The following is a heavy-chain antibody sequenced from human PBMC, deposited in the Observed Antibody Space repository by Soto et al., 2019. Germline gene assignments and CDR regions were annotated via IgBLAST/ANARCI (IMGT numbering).Heavy chain of an antibody. CDR1: GFIFSNYG. V-gene: IGHV3-33*01. CDR2: IWNDGSKE. J-gene: IGHJ4*02. CDR3: ARTSYYDKTGVFDY. Sequence: QVQVEESGGGVVQPGRSLRLSCAASGFIFSNYGMHWVRQAPGKGLEWVALIWNDGSKEYYADSVKGRFTISRDNHKNTVSLQLNSLRADDTAVYYCARTSYYDKTGVFDYWGRGTLVTVSS. D-gene: IGHD3-22*01.